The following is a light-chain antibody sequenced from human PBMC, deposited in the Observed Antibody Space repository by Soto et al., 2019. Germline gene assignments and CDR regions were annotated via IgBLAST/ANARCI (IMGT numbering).Light chain of an antibody. CDR3: SSYTSTSRYV. CDR1: SSDVGKYDR. J-gene: IGLJ1*01. Sequence: QSALTQPPSVSGSPGQSVTISCTGTSSDVGKYDRVSWYQQPPGTAPKLIIYEVTNRPSGVPARFSGSKSGNTASLTISGLQVEDEADYYCSSYTSTSRYVFGAGTKVTVL. CDR2: EVT. V-gene: IGLV2-18*02.